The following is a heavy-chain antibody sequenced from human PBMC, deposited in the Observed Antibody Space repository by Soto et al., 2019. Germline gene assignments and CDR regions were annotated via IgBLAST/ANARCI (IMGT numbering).Heavy chain of an antibody. CDR2: ISGSGDNT. D-gene: IGHD1-26*01. Sequence: EVQLLESGGDLVQPGGSLRLSCAASGFTFSSYAMNWVRQAPGKGLEWVSAISGSGDNTFYADSVKGRFTISRDNSKNTLFLQMHSLRAEDTAIYYCAMLNSGSYSYHGMDVWGQGTTVTVSS. CDR1: GFTFSSYA. J-gene: IGHJ6*02. V-gene: IGHV3-23*01. CDR3: AMLNSGSYSYHGMDV.